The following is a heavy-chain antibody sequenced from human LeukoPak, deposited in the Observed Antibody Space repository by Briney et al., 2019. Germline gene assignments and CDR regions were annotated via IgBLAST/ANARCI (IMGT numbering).Heavy chain of an antibody. CDR1: GGSFSGYY. Sequence: PSETLSLTCAVYGGSFSGYYWSWIRQPPGKGLEWIGEINHSGSTNYNPSLKSRVTISVDTSKNQFSLKPSSVTAADTAVYYCASRSGAAGYFWGQGTLVTVSS. D-gene: IGHD2-2*03. CDR2: INHSGST. V-gene: IGHV4-34*01. CDR3: ASRSGAAGYF. J-gene: IGHJ4*02.